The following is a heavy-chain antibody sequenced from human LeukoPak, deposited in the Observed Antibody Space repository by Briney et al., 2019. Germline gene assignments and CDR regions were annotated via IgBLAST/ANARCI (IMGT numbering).Heavy chain of an antibody. D-gene: IGHD1-26*01. V-gene: IGHV1-18*01. CDR2: VSTYNGNT. CDR1: GYTFTNYN. J-gene: IGHJ4*02. Sequence: ASVRVSCKASGYTFTNYNFSWVRQAPGQGLEWMGWVSTYNGNTDYGQKFQGRVIMTTDTATSTVHLDLRSLRSDDTAVYYCARAHSLGGSYYLFDYWGQGTLVTVSS. CDR3: ARAHSLGGSYYLFDY.